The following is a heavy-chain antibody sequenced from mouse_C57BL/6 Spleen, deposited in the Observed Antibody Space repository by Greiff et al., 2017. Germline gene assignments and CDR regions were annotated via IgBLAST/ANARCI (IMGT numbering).Heavy chain of an antibody. Sequence: QVQLQQPGAELVKPGASVKLSCKASGYTITSYWMHWVKQRPGQGLEWIGMIHPNSGSTNYNEKFKSKATLTVDKSSSTAYMQLSSLTSEDSAVYYCARLGYYYAMDYWGQGTSVTVSS. J-gene: IGHJ4*01. CDR1: GYTITSYW. V-gene: IGHV1-64*01. CDR2: IHPNSGST. D-gene: IGHD4-1*01. CDR3: ARLGYYYAMDY.